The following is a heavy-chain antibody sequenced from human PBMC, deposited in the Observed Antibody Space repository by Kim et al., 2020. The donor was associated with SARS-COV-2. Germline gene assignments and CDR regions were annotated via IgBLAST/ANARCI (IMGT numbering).Heavy chain of an antibody. CDR3: ARDRVRKGGGLFDY. Sequence: NLSLKSRVTISIDTSKSPFALKLSSVTAADTAVYYCARDRVRKGGGLFDYWGQGTLVTVSS. J-gene: IGHJ4*02. D-gene: IGHD3-10*01. V-gene: IGHV4-59*01.